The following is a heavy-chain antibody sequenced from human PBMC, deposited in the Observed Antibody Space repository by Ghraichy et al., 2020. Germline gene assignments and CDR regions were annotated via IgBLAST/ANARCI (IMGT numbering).Heavy chain of an antibody. Sequence: SETLSLTCAVYGESFNGYYGTWIRQPPGKGLEWIGEIHYSGATNYDPSLRSRVTISIDTSKKEFSLRLTAVTAADTALYFCARGPGGREGYYGVSYGMDVWGQGTTVTVSS. V-gene: IGHV4-34*01. D-gene: IGHD3-3*01. J-gene: IGHJ6*02. CDR1: GESFNGYY. CDR2: IHYSGAT. CDR3: ARGPGGREGYYGVSYGMDV.